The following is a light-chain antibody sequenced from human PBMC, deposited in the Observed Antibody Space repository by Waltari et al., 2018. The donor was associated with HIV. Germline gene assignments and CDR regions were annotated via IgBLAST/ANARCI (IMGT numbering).Light chain of an antibody. CDR2: GAS. V-gene: IGKV1-39*01. CDR1: QTVNNY. J-gene: IGKJ1*01. Sequence: DIQMTQSPSSLSAYIGDTVIITCRAGQTVNNYLNWYQQTPGKAPKRLIYGASTLQRGVPSRFSGSGSGTDFTLTITGLQPDDYGTYYCQQSHSGPRTFGQGTKVEMK. CDR3: QQSHSGPRT.